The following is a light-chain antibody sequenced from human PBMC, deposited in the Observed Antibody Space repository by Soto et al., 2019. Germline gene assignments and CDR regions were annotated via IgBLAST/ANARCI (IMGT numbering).Light chain of an antibody. V-gene: IGKV3-15*01. CDR2: GAS. Sequence: EIVMTQSPATLSVSPGERATLSCRASQSVGNNLAWYQQKPGQAPRLPIHGASTRATGIPARFSGSGSGTEFTLTISSLQSEDFAVYYCQQCDDWPRTFGQGTKVDIK. CDR1: QSVGNN. CDR3: QQCDDWPRT. J-gene: IGKJ1*01.